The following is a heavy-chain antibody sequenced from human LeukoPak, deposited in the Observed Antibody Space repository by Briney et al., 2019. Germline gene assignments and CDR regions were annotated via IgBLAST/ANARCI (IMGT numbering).Heavy chain of an antibody. CDR2: IIPIFGTA. D-gene: IGHD6-6*01. CDR3: ASQYVYSSSPMGFQH. V-gene: IGHV1-69*05. CDR1: GGTFSSYA. Sequence: ASVKVSCKASGGTFSSYAISWVRQAPGQGLEWMRGIIPIFGTANYAQKFQGRVTITTDESTSTAYMELSSLRSEDTAVYYCASQYVYSSSPMGFQHWGQGTLVTVSS. J-gene: IGHJ1*01.